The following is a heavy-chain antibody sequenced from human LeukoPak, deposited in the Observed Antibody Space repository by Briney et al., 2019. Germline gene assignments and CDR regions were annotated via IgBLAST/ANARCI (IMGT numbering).Heavy chain of an antibody. J-gene: IGHJ6*02. CDR2: IYNSGST. CDR3: ARQHYYYGLDV. CDR1: SGTISSSTYY. Sequence: SETLSLTCTVSSGTISSSTYYWGWIRQPPGKGLEWIGSIYNSGSTYYNPSLKSRVTISVDTSKNQFSLKLNSVTAADTAVYYCARQHYYYGLDVWGQGTTVTVSS. V-gene: IGHV4-39*01.